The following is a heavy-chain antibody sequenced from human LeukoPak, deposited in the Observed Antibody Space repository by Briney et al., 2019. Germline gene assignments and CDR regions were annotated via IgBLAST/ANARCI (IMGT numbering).Heavy chain of an antibody. Sequence: AGGSLRLSCAASGFTFSSYAMSWVRQPPGKGLGWVSAISGSGGSTYYADSVKGRFTISRDNSTNTLYMQMNSLRAEDTAVYYCANAPFSSSWYDGRRGVWGKGTTATVSS. J-gene: IGHJ6*04. CDR2: ISGSGGST. V-gene: IGHV3-23*01. D-gene: IGHD6-13*01. CDR3: ANAPFSSSWYDGRRGV. CDR1: GFTFSSYA.